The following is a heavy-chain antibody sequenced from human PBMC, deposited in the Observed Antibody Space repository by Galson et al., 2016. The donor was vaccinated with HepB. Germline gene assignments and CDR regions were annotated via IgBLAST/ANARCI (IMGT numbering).Heavy chain of an antibody. CDR1: GGSVSNGDHY. V-gene: IGHV4-61*08. CDR3: ARDNGLLWSGELLKPPGVTDPFLYGMDG. CDR2: IYYSGSI. J-gene: IGHJ6*02. Sequence: SETLSLTCTVSGGSVSNGDHYWTWIRLPTGKGLEWIGNIYYSGSIDYNPSLKSRVTISVDTANNQFSLKGTSVTAEDTGIYYCARDNGLLWSGELLKPPGVTDPFLYGMDGWGQGTAVIVSS. D-gene: IGHD3-10*01.